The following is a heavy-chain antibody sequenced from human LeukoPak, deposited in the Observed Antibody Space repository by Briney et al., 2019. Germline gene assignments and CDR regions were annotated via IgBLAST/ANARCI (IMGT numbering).Heavy chain of an antibody. CDR3: VRGPKYYGSGSYYTYYYYGMDV. V-gene: IGHV4-34*01. CDR1: GGSFSGYY. D-gene: IGHD3-10*01. CDR2: INHSGST. J-gene: IGHJ6*02. Sequence: PSETLSLTCAVYGGSFSGYYWSWIRQPPGKGLEWIGEINHSGSTNYNPSLKSRVTISVDTSKNQFSLKLSSVTAADTAVYYCVRGPKYYGSGSYYTYYYYGMDVWGQGTTVTVSS.